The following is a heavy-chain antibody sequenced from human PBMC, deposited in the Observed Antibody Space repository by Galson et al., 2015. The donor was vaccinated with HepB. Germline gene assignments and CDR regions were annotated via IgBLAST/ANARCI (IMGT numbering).Heavy chain of an antibody. CDR2: ISAYNGNT. D-gene: IGHD3-22*01. CDR1: GYTFTSYG. V-gene: IGHV1-18*01. J-gene: IGHJ4*02. CDR3: ARDLDRIGYNSSGYY. Sequence: SVKVSCKASGYTFTSYGISWVRQAPGQGLEWMGWISAYNGNTNYAQKLQGRVTMTTDTSTSTAYMELRSLRSDDTAVYYCARDLDRIGYNSSGYYWGQGTLVTVSS.